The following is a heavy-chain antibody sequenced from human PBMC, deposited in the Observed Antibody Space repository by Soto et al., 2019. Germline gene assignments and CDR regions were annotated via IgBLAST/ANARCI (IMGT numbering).Heavy chain of an antibody. V-gene: IGHV1-69*12. Sequence: QVQLVQSGAEVKKPGSSVKVSCKASGGTFSSYAISWVRQAPGQGLEWMGGIIPIFGTANYAQKFQGRVTITADESTSTAYMELSSLSSEDTAVYYCARGKKVYARWPFDYWGQGTLVTVSS. D-gene: IGHD2-8*01. CDR2: IIPIFGTA. J-gene: IGHJ4*02. CDR1: GGTFSSYA. CDR3: ARGKKVYARWPFDY.